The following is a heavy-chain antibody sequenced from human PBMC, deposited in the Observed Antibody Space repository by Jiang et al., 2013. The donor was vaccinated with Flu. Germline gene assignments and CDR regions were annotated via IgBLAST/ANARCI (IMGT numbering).Heavy chain of an antibody. Sequence: EVKKPGAVSEGLLQGSGYTLTELSMHWVRQAPGKGLEWMGGFDPEDGETIYAQNFQGRVTMTEDTSTDTAYMELSSLRSEDTAVYYCAINSLEWLVYGMDVWGQGTTVTVSS. CDR1: GYTLTELS. CDR2: FDPEDGET. CDR3: AINSLEWLVYGMDV. V-gene: IGHV1-24*01. D-gene: IGHD3-3*01. J-gene: IGHJ6*02.